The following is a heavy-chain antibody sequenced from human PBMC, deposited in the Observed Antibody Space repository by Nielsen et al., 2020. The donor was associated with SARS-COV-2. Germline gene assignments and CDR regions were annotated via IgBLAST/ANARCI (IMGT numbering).Heavy chain of an antibody. J-gene: IGHJ5*02. CDR2: INWNGGST. D-gene: IGHD3-9*01. Sequence: WIRQPPGKGLEWVSGINWNGGSTGYADSVKGRFTIFRDNAKNSLYLQMNSLRAEDTAVYYCAREYDILTGYYRLGHWFDPWGQGTLVTVSS. V-gene: IGHV3-20*03. CDR3: AREYDILTGYYRLGHWFDP.